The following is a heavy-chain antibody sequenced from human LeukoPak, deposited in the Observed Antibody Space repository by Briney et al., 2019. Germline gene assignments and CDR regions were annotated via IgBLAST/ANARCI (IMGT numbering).Heavy chain of an antibody. CDR3: ARDPSYDFWSGYPEY. Sequence: GGSLRLSCAASGFTFRDYAMTWVGQAPGKGLEWVSTISGGGDSTYYADSVKGRFTISRDNSKNTLYLQMNSLRAEDTAIYFCARDPSYDFWSGYPEYWGQGTLVTVSS. CDR2: ISGGGDST. D-gene: IGHD3-3*01. V-gene: IGHV3-23*01. J-gene: IGHJ4*02. CDR1: GFTFRDYA.